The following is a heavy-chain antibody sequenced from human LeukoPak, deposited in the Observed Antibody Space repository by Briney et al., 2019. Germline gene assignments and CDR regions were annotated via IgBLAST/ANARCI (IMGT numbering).Heavy chain of an antibody. CDR2: INPRGGST. D-gene: IGHD6-25*01. CDR1: GYTFTTYY. J-gene: IGHJ4*02. Sequence: ASVKVSCKASGYTFTTYYMHWMRQAPGQGPEWMGIINPRGGSTDYSQKCQGRITMTSDTSTSTVYMELSSLRSDDTAVYFCARVGSAAATADYWGQGTLVTVSS. V-gene: IGHV1-46*01. CDR3: ARVGSAAATADY.